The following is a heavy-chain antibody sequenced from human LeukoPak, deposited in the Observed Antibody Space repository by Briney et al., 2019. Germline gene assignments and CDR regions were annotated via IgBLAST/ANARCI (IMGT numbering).Heavy chain of an antibody. Sequence: GGSLRLSCVASGFTFSSYSMNWVRQAPGKGLEWVSYISDSSRTIYYADSVKGRFTISRDNAKNSLYLQMDSLRDEDTAVYYCARVSTEKRGYFDYWGQGTLVTVSS. CDR2: ISDSSRTI. V-gene: IGHV3-48*02. J-gene: IGHJ4*02. D-gene: IGHD3-3*02. CDR1: GFTFSSYS. CDR3: ARVSTEKRGYFDY.